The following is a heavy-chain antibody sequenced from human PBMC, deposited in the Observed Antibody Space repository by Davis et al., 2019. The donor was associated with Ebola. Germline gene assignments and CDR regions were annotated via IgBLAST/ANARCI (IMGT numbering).Heavy chain of an antibody. Sequence: GGSLRLSCAASGFTFSTYSMSWVRQAPGKGLEWVSSISSDSDYIYYADSAKGRFTISRDNAKNSLYLQMNSLRAEDTAVYYCARGEMATIYYYYGMDVWGQGTTVTVSS. CDR3: ARGEMATIYYYYGMDV. CDR1: GFTFSTYS. J-gene: IGHJ6*02. V-gene: IGHV3-21*01. CDR2: ISSDSDYI. D-gene: IGHD5-24*01.